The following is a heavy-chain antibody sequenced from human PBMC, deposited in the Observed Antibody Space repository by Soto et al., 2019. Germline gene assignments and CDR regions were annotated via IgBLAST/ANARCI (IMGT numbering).Heavy chain of an antibody. CDR3: ARVNDYGDYHDAFDI. CDR1: GGSISSYY. D-gene: IGHD4-17*01. J-gene: IGHJ3*02. CDR2: IYYSGST. V-gene: IGHV4-59*01. Sequence: SETLSLTCTVSGGSISSYYWSWIRQPPGKGLEWIGYIYYSGSTNYNPSLKSRVTISVDTSKNQFSLKLSSVTAADTAVYYCARVNDYGDYHDAFDIWGQGTMVTV.